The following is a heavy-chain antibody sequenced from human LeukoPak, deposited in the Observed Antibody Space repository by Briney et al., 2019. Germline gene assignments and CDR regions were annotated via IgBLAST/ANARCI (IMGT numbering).Heavy chain of an antibody. D-gene: IGHD3-10*01. CDR2: ICYSVST. J-gene: IGHJ4*02. CDR1: GGSISSTTYF. V-gene: IGHV4-39*07. Sequence: PSETLSLTCTVSGGSISSTTYFWGWIRQPPGKGLEWIGSICYSVSTFYNPSLKSRVTISVDTSKNQFSLKLSSVTAADTAVYYCARRVRGVFPRPLDYWGQGTLVTVSS. CDR3: ARRVRGVFPRPLDY.